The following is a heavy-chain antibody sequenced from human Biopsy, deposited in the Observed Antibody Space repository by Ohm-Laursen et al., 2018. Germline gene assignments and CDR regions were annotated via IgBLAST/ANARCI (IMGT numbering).Heavy chain of an antibody. V-gene: IGHV4-59*08. J-gene: IGHJ5*02. CDR2: ISYSRDT. CDR3: ARHPTGFWFDP. CDR1: GGSISGSS. Sequence: GTLSLTCIVSGGSISGSSWSWIRQAPGKGLEWIGYISYSRDTNYNPSLKSRITISVDTSTNQFSLKVSSVTAADTALYFCARHPTGFWFDPWGHGTLVTVSS.